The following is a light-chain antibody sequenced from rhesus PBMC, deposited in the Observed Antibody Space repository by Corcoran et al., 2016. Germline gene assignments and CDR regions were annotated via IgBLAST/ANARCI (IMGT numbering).Light chain of an antibody. V-gene: IGKV3-24*04. CDR2: GAS. CDR1: QSVGIY. J-gene: IGKJ4*01. CDR3: PPRSPSLT. Sequence: ETVVTQSPATLALSPGERATLSCRASQSVGIYLAWYQQKTGQAPRLLIYGASSRDTAIPDRFSGSGSWTDFTLTISSLEPEDVGVYYCPPRSPSLTFGGGTKVEIK.